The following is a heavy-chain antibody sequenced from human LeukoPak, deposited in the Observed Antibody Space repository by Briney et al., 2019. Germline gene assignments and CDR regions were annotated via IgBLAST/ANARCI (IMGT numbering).Heavy chain of an antibody. CDR2: IYYSGST. D-gene: IGHD2-21*01. CDR3: ARQMGVVIAGDI. V-gene: IGHV4-39*01. CDR1: GGSISSSSYY. J-gene: IGHJ3*02. Sequence: SETLSLTCTVSGGSISSSSYYWGWIRQPPGKGLEWIGSIYYSGSTYYNPSLKSRVAISVDTSKNQFSLKLSSVTAADTAVYYCARQMGVVIAGDIWGKGTMVTVSS.